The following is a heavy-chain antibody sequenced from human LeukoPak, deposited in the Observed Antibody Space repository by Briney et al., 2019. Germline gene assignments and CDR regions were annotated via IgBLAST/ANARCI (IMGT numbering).Heavy chain of an antibody. CDR2: ISGSGSST. V-gene: IGHV3-23*01. D-gene: IGHD4-17*01. Sequence: GGSLRLSCAASGFTFSSNTMSWVRQAPGRGLEWVSVISGSGSSTYYADSVKGRFTISRDNSMNTLYLQMNSLRAEDTAVYYCAKSRALGDSDYWGQGTLVTVSS. CDR1: GFTFSSNT. CDR3: AKSRALGDSDY. J-gene: IGHJ4*02.